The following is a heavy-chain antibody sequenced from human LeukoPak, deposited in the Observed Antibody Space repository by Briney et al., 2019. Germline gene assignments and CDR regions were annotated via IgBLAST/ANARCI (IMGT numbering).Heavy chain of an antibody. CDR2: INNDGSDT. CDR3: ARDPDYSHNFDY. CDR1: GFMFRSKW. D-gene: IGHD4-11*01. J-gene: IGHJ4*02. V-gene: IGHV3-74*01. Sequence: PGGSLRLSCAASGFMFRSKWMHWVRQAPGKGLVWVSHINNDGSDTTYADSVKGRFTISRDNAKNTLYLQMNSLTVDDTAVYYCARDPDYSHNFDYWGQGTLVTVSS.